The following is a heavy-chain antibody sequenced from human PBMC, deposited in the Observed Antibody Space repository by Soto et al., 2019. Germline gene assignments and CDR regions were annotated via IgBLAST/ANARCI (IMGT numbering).Heavy chain of an antibody. V-gene: IGHV3-48*01. J-gene: IGHJ4*02. Sequence: EVQLVESGGGLVQPGGSLRLSCAASGFTFSKNAMNWVRQAPGKGLEWISYISDSSSTIYYADSVKGRFTIPRDNAKNSLYLQMNSLRGEDTAVYYCASWAGGSWLGPFDYWGQGTLVTASS. CDR1: GFTFSKNA. CDR2: ISDSSSTI. D-gene: IGHD6-13*01. CDR3: ASWAGGSWLGPFDY.